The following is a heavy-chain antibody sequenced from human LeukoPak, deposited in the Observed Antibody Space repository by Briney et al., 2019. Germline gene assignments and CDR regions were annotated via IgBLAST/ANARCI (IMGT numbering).Heavy chain of an antibody. Sequence: PGGSLRLSCAASGFTFRNYVIHWVRQAPGKGLEWVAVTSSDLNVKLYADSVKGRFTISRGNSRSTLYLQMNSLRPEDTAIYYCAREGYYGSGSPPSLYLDYWGQGTLVTVSS. CDR2: TSSDLNVK. CDR3: AREGYYGSGSPPSLYLDY. D-gene: IGHD3-10*01. V-gene: IGHV3-30-3*01. J-gene: IGHJ4*02. CDR1: GFTFRNYV.